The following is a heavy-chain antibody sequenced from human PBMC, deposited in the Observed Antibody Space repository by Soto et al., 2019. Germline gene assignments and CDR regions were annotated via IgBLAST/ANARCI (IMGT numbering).Heavy chain of an antibody. Sequence: QVQLVQSGAEVKKPGSSVKVSCKASGGTFSSYAISWVRQAPGQGLEWMGGIIPIFGTANYAQKSQGRVTITADESTSTADMELSSLRSEDTAVYYCARHVPAAGYDYGMDVWGQGTTVTVSS. CDR1: GGTFSSYA. J-gene: IGHJ6*02. V-gene: IGHV1-69*12. CDR2: IIPIFGTA. CDR3: ARHVPAAGYDYGMDV. D-gene: IGHD2-2*01.